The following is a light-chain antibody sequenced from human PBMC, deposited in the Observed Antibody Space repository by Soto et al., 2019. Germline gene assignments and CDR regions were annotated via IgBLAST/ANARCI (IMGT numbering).Light chain of an antibody. J-gene: IGKJ1*01. CDR2: GAS. CDR1: QSVSNN. V-gene: IGKV3-15*01. CDR3: QQYNNWWT. Sequence: EIVMTQSPATLSVSPGERATLSCRASQSVSNNLAWYQKKPGQAPRLLIYGASTRATGIPARFSGSGSGTEFTLTISSLQSEEFAVYYCQQYNNWWTVGQGTKVEIK.